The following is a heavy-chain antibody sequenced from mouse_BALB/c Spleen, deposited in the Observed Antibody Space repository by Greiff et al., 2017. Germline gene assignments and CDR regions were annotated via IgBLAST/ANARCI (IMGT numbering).Heavy chain of an antibody. Sequence: EVKLMESGGGLVQPGGSRKLSCAASGFTFSSFGMHWVRQAPEKGLEWVAYISSVSSTIYYADTVKGRFTISRDNPKNTLFLQMTSLRSEDTAMYYGARTPAYGNYWYFDVWGAGTTVTVSS. CDR3: ARTPAYGNYWYFDV. D-gene: IGHD2-1*01. CDR1: GFTFSSFG. J-gene: IGHJ1*01. V-gene: IGHV5-17*02. CDR2: ISSVSSTI.